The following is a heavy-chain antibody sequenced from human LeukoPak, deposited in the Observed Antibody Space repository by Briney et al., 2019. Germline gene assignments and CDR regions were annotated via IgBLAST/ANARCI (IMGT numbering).Heavy chain of an antibody. D-gene: IGHD4-17*01. J-gene: IGHJ6*02. CDR2: ISGSGGGT. Sequence: GGSLRLSCAASGFTFSSYAMSWVRQAPGKGLEWVSAISGSGGGTYYADSVKGRFTISRDNSKNTLYVQMNSLRAEDTAVYYCAKRIRSTTVTTHHHYYYYYGMDVWGQGTTVTVSS. CDR1: GFTFSSYA. CDR3: AKRIRSTTVTTHHHYYYYYGMDV. V-gene: IGHV3-23*01.